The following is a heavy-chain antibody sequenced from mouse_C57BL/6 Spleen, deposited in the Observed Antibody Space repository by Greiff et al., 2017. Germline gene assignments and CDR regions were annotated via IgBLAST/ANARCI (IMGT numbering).Heavy chain of an antibody. CDR2: INYDGSST. V-gene: IGHV5-16*01. D-gene: IGHD1-1*01. J-gene: IGHJ3*01. CDR1: GFTFSDYY. Sequence: EVKLMESEGGLVQPGSSMKLSCTASGFTFSDYYMAWVRQVPEKGLEWVANINYDGSSTYYLDSLKSRFIISRDNAKNILYLQMSSLKSEDTATYYCARGGDYYGSSYEFAYWGQGTLVTVSA. CDR3: ARGGDYYGSSYEFAY.